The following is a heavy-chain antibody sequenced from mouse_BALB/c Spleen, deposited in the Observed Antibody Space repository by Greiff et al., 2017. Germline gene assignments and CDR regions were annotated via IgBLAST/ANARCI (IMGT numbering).Heavy chain of an antibody. CDR2: IYPGDGDT. CDR1: GYAFSSYW. Sequence: QVQLQQSGAELVRPGSSVKISCKASGYAFSSYWMNWVKQRPGQGLEWIGQIYPGDGDTNYNGKFKGKATLTADKSSSTAYMQLSSLTSEDSAVYYCARSGGTWYFDVWGAGTTVTVSS. D-gene: IGHD3-1*01. J-gene: IGHJ1*01. V-gene: IGHV1-80*01. CDR3: ARSGGTWYFDV.